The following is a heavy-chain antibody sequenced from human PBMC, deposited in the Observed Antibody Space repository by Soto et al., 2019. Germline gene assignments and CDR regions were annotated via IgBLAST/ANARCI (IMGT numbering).Heavy chain of an antibody. CDR3: ARDLDSYGDAFDY. CDR2: ISYDGSNK. J-gene: IGHJ4*02. CDR1: GFTFSSYA. Sequence: PGGSLRLSCAASGFTFSSYAMHWVRQAPGKGLEWVAVISYDGSNKYYADSVKGRFTISRDNSKNTLYLQMNSLRAEDTAVYYCARDLDSYGDAFDYWGQGTLVTDSS. D-gene: IGHD5-18*01. V-gene: IGHV3-30-3*01.